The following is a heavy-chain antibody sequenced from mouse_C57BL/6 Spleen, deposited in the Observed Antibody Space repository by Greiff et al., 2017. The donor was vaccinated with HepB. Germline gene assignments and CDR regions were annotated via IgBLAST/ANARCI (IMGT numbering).Heavy chain of an antibody. D-gene: IGHD4-1*01. CDR3: ASEDWDYWYFDV. CDR2: ISSGSSTI. J-gene: IGHJ1*03. CDR1: GFTFSDYG. V-gene: IGHV5-17*01. Sequence: EVQLVESGGGLVKPGGSLKLSCAASGFTFSDYGMHWVRQAPEKGLEWVAYISSGSSTIYYADTVKGRFTISRDNAKNTLFLQMTSLRSEDTAMYYCASEDWDYWYFDVWGTGTTVTVSS.